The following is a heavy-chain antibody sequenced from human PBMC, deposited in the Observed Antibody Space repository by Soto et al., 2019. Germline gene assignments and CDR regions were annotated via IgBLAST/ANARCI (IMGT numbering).Heavy chain of an antibody. CDR1: GFTFSSYS. Sequence: EVQLVESGGGLVKPGGSLRLSCAASGFTFSSYSMNWVRQAPGKGLEWVSSISSSSSYIYYADSVKGRFTISRDNAKNSLYLQMNSLRPEDTAVYYCARSGGDYDAFDIWGQGTMVTVSS. J-gene: IGHJ3*02. V-gene: IGHV3-21*01. D-gene: IGHD4-17*01. CDR2: ISSSSSYI. CDR3: ARSGGDYDAFDI.